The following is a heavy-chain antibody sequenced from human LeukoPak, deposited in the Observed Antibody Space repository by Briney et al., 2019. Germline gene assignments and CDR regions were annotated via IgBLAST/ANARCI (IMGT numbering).Heavy chain of an antibody. D-gene: IGHD4/OR15-4a*01. J-gene: IGHJ6*02. CDR3: AKQAGILGANTSETLYYYYGMDV. Sequence: GGSLRLSCAASGFTFSSYAMSWDRQAPGKGLEWVSAISGSGGSTYYADSVKGRFTISRDNSKNTLYLQMNSLRAEDTAVYYCAKQAGILGANTSETLYYYYGMDVWGQGTTVTVSS. CDR1: GFTFSSYA. V-gene: IGHV3-23*01. CDR2: ISGSGGST.